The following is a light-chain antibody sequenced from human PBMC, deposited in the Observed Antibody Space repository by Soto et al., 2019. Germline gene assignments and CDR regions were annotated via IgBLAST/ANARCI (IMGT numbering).Light chain of an antibody. CDR1: QSISTW. V-gene: IGKV1-5*03. CDR3: QQYNTYPLT. Sequence: DIQMTQSPSTLSASVGDRVTITCRASQSISTWLAWYQQKPGKAPKLLIYKASSLEGGVLSRFGSSVSGILFNISISSLHPDDFATYYCQQYNTYPLTFCGVTTVDIK. J-gene: IGKJ4*01. CDR2: KAS.